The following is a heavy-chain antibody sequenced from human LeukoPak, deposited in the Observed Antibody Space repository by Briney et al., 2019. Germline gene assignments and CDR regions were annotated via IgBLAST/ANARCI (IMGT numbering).Heavy chain of an antibody. CDR3: ARLGYGDYGGYYYYLDV. CDR2: ISSTSTYI. D-gene: IGHD4-17*01. Sequence: GGSLRLSCAASGFTFSTYSMNWVRQAPGKGLEWVSSISSTSTYIYYAVSVKGRFTISRDNAKNSLYLQMNSLRAEDTAVYYCARLGYGDYGGYYYYLDVWGKGTTVTISS. J-gene: IGHJ6*03. V-gene: IGHV3-21*01. CDR1: GFTFSTYS.